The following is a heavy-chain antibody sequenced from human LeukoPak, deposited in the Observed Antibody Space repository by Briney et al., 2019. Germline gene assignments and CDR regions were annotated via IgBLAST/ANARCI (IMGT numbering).Heavy chain of an antibody. Sequence: SETLSLTCTVSGGSINDYCWTWIRQPPGKGLHWLGHIYYSASTKYNPSLNNRVTMSVDTSKNQFSLKLDAVTAADTAVYYCARVYTSGWPRTADVWGKGTRVTVSS. CDR3: ARVYTSGWPRTADV. CDR1: GGSINDYC. D-gene: IGHD6-19*01. V-gene: IGHV4-59*01. CDR2: IYYSAST. J-gene: IGHJ6*04.